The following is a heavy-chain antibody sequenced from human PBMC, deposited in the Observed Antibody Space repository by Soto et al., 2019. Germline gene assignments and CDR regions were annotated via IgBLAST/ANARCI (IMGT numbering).Heavy chain of an antibody. CDR1: GYSFTSYW. D-gene: IGHD3-22*01. CDR2: IYPGDSDT. J-gene: IGHJ4*02. V-gene: IGHV5-51*01. CDR3: ARHIGYYSPPFNY. Sequence: EVQLVQSGAEVKKPGESLKISCKGSGYSFTSYWIGWVRQMPGKGLEWMGIIYPGDSDTRYSPSFQAQVTISADNSISTAYMPWSSLKASDTAMYYCARHIGYYSPPFNYWGQGTLVTVSS.